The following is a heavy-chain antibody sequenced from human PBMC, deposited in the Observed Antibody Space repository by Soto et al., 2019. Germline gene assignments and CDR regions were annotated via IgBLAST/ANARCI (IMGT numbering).Heavy chain of an antibody. CDR2: IWYDASKQ. V-gene: IGHV3-33*01. CDR1: GFSFSVYG. CDR3: AAWAEGATEVH. D-gene: IGHD2-15*01. Sequence: GGSLGLSCETSGFSFSVYGMHWVRQAPGKGLEWVAVIWYDASKQFYAASVEGRFAISRDNSKAILYLQMDSLRAEDTAVYYCAAWAEGATEVHWGQGTRVTVSS. J-gene: IGHJ4*02.